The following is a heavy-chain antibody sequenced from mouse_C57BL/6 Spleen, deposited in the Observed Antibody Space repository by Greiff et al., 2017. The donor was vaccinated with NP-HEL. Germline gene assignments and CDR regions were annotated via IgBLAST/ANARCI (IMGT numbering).Heavy chain of an antibody. V-gene: IGHV1-64*01. CDR2: IHPNSGST. Sequence: QVQLKQSGAELVKPGASVKLSCKASGYTFTSYWMHWVKQRPGQGLEWIGMIHPNSGSTNYNEKFKSKATLTVDKSSSTAYMQLSSLTSEDSAVYYCARPYDYDRAFDYWGQGTTLTVSS. D-gene: IGHD2-4*01. J-gene: IGHJ2*01. CDR1: GYTFTSYW. CDR3: ARPYDYDRAFDY.